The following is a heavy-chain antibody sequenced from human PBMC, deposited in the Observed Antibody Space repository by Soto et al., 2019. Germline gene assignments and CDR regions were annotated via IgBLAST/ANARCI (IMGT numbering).Heavy chain of an antibody. D-gene: IGHD6-19*01. V-gene: IGHV4-31*03. J-gene: IGHJ4*02. Sequence: SETLSLTCTVSGGSISSGGYYWSWIRQHPGKGLEWIGYIYYSGNTYYNPSLKSRVTISVDTSKNQFSLRLSSVTAADTAVYYCARGPGSGWYDYWGQGTLVTVSS. CDR2: IYYSGNT. CDR1: GGSISSGGYY. CDR3: ARGPGSGWYDY.